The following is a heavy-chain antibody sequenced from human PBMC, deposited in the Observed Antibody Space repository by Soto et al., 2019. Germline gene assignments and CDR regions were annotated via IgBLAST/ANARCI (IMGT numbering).Heavy chain of an antibody. CDR3: AKVPPSGYYCGMDV. Sequence: GGSLRLSCAASGFTFSSYAMSWVRQAPGKGLEWVSAISGSGGSTYYADSVKGRFTISRDNSKNTLYLQMNSLRAEDTAIYYWAKVPPSGYYCGMDVGGKGTRVT. J-gene: IGHJ6*04. CDR1: GFTFSSYA. CDR2: ISGSGGST. V-gene: IGHV3-23*01.